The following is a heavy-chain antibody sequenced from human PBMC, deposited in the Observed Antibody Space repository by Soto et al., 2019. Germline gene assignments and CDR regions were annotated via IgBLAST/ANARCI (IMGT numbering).Heavy chain of an antibody. CDR2: IIAIFGTP. V-gene: IGHV1-69*13. CDR3: AKYLEFRDGKTPHLDF. CDR1: PGTISTRA. D-gene: IGHD2-2*02. J-gene: IGHJ4*02. Sequence: SGNVCCKASPGTISTRAFKWVRQAPARGLEWMGGIIAIFGTPDYTRKFQGRVTIAADASTSTVNMEPSSLTSEDTAVYYCAKYLEFRDGKTPHLDFWGQGTLVTVYS.